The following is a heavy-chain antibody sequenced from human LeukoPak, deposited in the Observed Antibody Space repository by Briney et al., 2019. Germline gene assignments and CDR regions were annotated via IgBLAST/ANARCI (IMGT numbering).Heavy chain of an antibody. J-gene: IGHJ4*02. CDR3: ARGRQGLVTGACNY. CDR1: GFTFSSYA. D-gene: IGHD6-19*01. Sequence: GGSLRLSCAASGFTFSSYAMHWVRQAPGKGLEWVAVISYDGSNKYYADSVKGRFTISRDNSKNTLYLQMNSLRAEDTAVYYCARGRQGLVTGACNYWGQGTLVTVSS. V-gene: IGHV3-30-3*01. CDR2: ISYDGSNK.